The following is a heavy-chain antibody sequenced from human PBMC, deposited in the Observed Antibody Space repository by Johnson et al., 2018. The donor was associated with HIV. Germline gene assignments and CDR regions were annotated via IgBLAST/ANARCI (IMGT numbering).Heavy chain of an antibody. CDR2: IYSGGTT. Sequence: EVLLLESGGGLVKPGGSLRLSCAASGFTFSNAWMSWVRQAPGKGLEWVSFIYSGGTTYYADSVEGRFTISKDLSKNTLYLQMDSLRPEDTAVYYCARGRKDIEAADGLDNDAFDMWGQGTLVTVSS. CDR3: ARGRKDIEAADGLDNDAFDM. J-gene: IGHJ3*02. V-gene: IGHV3-66*02. CDR1: GFTFSNAW. D-gene: IGHD5-12*01.